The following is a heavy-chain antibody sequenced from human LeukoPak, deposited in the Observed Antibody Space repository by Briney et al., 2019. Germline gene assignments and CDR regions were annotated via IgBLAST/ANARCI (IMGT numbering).Heavy chain of an antibody. CDR3: AEGVLENDYVWGIPIR. D-gene: IGHD3-16*01. CDR1: GFTFSSYA. Sequence: GGSLRLSCAASGFTFSSYAMSWVRQAPGKGLEWVSAISGSGGSTYYADSVKGRFTISRDNSKNTLYLQMNSQRAEDTAVYYCAEGVLENDYVWGIPIRWGQGTLVTVSS. V-gene: IGHV3-23*01. J-gene: IGHJ4*02. CDR2: ISGSGGST.